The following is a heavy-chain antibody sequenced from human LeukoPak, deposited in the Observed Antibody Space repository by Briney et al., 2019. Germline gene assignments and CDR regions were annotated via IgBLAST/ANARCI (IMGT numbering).Heavy chain of an antibody. J-gene: IGHJ4*02. D-gene: IGHD3-22*01. CDR2: ISGSGGST. Sequence: GGSLRLSCAASGFTFSSYAMSWVRQAPRKGLEWVSAISGSGGSTYYADSVKGRFTISRDNSKNTLYLQMNSLRAEDTAIYYCASHHYYDSSGLDDYFDSWGQGTLVTVSS. CDR3: ASHHYYDSSGLDDYFDS. V-gene: IGHV3-23*01. CDR1: GFTFSSYA.